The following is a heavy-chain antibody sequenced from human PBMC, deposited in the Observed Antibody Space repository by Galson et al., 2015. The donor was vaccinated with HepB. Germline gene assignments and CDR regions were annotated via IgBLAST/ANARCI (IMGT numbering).Heavy chain of an antibody. CDR2: IYYSGST. D-gene: IGHD5-12*01. V-gene: IGHV4-39*01. Sequence: LSLTCTASGGSISSSSYYWGWIRQPPGKGLEWIGSIYYSGSTYYNPSLKSRVTISVDTSKNQFSLKLSSVTAADTAVYYCARLVDIVATIRIYYFDYWGQGTLVTVSS. CDR3: ARLVDIVATIRIYYFDY. CDR1: GGSISSSSYY. J-gene: IGHJ4*02.